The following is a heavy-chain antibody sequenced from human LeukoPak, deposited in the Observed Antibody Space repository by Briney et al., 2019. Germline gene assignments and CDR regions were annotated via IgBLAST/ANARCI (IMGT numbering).Heavy chain of an antibody. D-gene: IGHD3-22*01. CDR3: AKGHYDSSGYHDY. J-gene: IGHJ4*02. CDR1: GFTFSSYG. Sequence: GGSLRLSCAASGFTFSSYGMHWVRQAPGKGLEWVAFIRYDGSNKYYADSVKGRFTISRDNSKNTLYLQMNSLRAEDTAVYYCAKGHYDSSGYHDYWGQGTLVTVSS. CDR2: IRYDGSNK. V-gene: IGHV3-30*02.